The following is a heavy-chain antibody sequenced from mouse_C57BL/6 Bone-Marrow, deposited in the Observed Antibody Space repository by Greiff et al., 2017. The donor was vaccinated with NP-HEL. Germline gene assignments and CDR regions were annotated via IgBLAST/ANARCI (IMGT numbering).Heavy chain of an antibody. CDR1: GFTFSDYY. J-gene: IGHJ1*03. CDR2: INYDGSST. Sequence: EVMLVESEGGLVQPGSSMKLSCTASGFTFSDYYMAWVRQVPEKGLEWVANINYDGSSTYYLDSLKSRFIISRDNAKNILYLQRSSLKSEDTATYYCAGGSYEWYFDVWGTGTTVTVSS. V-gene: IGHV5-16*01. D-gene: IGHD1-1*01. CDR3: AGGSYEWYFDV.